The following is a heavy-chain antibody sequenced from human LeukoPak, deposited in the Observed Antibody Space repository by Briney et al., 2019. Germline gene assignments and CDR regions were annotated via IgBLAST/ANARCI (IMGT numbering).Heavy chain of an antibody. Sequence: GGSLRLSCAASGFTFNSYGMSWVRQAPGKGLEWVSTISGSGGETNYADSVKGRFTISRDNSKYTLYLQMNSLRVEDTAVYYCANGLAVTAITYWYFDLWGRGTLVTVSS. D-gene: IGHD2-21*02. CDR1: GFTFNSYG. J-gene: IGHJ2*01. CDR3: ANGLAVTAITYWYFDL. CDR2: ISGSGGET. V-gene: IGHV3-23*01.